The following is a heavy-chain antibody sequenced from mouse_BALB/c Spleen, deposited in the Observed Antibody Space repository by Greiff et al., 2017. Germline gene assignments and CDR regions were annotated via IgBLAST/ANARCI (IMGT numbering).Heavy chain of an antibody. CDR1: GYSITSGYY. Sequence: ESGPGLVKPSQSLSLICSVTGYSITSGYYWNWIRQFPGNKLEWMGYISYDGSNNYNPSLKNRISITRDTSKNQFFLKLNSVTTEDTATYYCARDRYYGSSCFDYWGQGTTLTVSS. CDR3: ARDRYYGSSCFDY. J-gene: IGHJ2*01. CDR2: ISYDGSN. V-gene: IGHV3-6*02. D-gene: IGHD1-1*01.